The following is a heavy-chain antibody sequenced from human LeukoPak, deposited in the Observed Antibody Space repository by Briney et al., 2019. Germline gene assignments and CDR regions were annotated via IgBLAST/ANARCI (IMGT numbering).Heavy chain of an antibody. J-gene: IGHJ4*02. CDR2: ISAYNGNT. D-gene: IGHD4-11*01. CDR3: ARGVYSNYPFDY. CDR1: GYTFTSYG. Sequence: ASVNVSCKASGYTFTSYGISWVRQAPGQGLEWMGWISAYNGNTNYAQKLQGRVTMTTDTPTSTAYMELRSLRSDDTAVYYCARGVYSNYPFDYWGQGTLVTVSS. V-gene: IGHV1-18*01.